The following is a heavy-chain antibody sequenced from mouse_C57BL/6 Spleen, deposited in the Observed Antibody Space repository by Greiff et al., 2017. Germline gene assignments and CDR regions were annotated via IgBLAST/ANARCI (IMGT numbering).Heavy chain of an antibody. CDR3: ARYWNWFDY. V-gene: IGHV7-3*01. D-gene: IGHD4-1*01. CDR2: IRNKANGYTT. CDR1: GFTFTDYY. Sequence: DVHLVESGGGLVQPGGSLSLSCAASGFTFTDYYMSWVRQPPGKALEWLGFIRNKANGYTTEYSASVKGRFTISRDNSQSILYLQMNALRAEDSATYYCARYWNWFDYWGQGTTLTVSS. J-gene: IGHJ2*01.